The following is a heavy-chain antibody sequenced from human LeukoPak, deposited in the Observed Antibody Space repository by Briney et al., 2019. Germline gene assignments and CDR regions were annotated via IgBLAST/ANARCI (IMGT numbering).Heavy chain of an antibody. CDR1: GFTLNSHG. V-gene: IGHV3-33*01. D-gene: IGHD3-10*01. Sequence: PGRSLRLSCAASGFTLNSHGMHWVRQAPGQGLEWVALIWYDGSNKYYVESVKGRFTISRDNSMSTLYLQMDSLRAEDTAVYYCARANYYSSGSYYGMDVWGQGTTVTVSS. CDR2: IWYDGSNK. CDR3: ARANYYSSGSYYGMDV. J-gene: IGHJ6*02.